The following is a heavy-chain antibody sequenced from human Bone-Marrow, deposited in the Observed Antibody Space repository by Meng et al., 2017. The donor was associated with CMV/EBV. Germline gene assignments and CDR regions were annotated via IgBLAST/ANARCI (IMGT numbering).Heavy chain of an antibody. CDR3: AKARSVVTPYYFDY. CDR1: GFTFSSYG. V-gene: IGHV3-30*02. D-gene: IGHD4-23*01. J-gene: IGHJ4*02. CDR2: IRYDGSNK. Sequence: GGSLRLSCAASGFTFSSYGMHWVRQAPGKGLEWVAFIRYDGSNKYYADSVKGRFTISRDNSKNTLYLQMNSLRAEDTAVYYCAKARSVVTPYYFDYWGQGTRVTVYS.